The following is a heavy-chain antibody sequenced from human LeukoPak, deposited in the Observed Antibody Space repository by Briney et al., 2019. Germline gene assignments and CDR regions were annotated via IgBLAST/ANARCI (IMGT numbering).Heavy chain of an antibody. CDR2: IYPGDSDT. J-gene: IGHJ4*02. CDR3: ARLRDIVVVPAAPTFDY. D-gene: IGHD2-2*01. CDR1: GYSFTSYW. Sequence: GESLKISCKGSGYSFTSYWIGWVRQMPGKGLEWMGIIYPGDSDTRYSSSFQGPVTISADKSISTAYLQWSSLKASDTAMYYCARLRDIVVVPAAPTFDYWGQGTLVTVSS. V-gene: IGHV5-51*01.